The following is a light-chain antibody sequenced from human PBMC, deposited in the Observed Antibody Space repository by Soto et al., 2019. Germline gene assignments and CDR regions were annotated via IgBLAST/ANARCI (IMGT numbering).Light chain of an antibody. Sequence: DIKMTQSPSSLSASVGDRVTMACRASQTISNYVNWYQQKPGKAPNLLIFAASGLQSGVPSRFTGSRSGTDFTLTITGLQPEDFATYYCQQSYNTPRTFGQGTMVDVK. CDR2: AAS. CDR3: QQSYNTPRT. CDR1: QTISNY. J-gene: IGKJ1*01. V-gene: IGKV1-39*01.